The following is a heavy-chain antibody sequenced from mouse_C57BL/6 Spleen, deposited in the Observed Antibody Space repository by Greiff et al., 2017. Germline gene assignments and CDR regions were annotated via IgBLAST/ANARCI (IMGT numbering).Heavy chain of an antibody. V-gene: IGHV1-15*01. Sequence: VQLQQSGAELVRPGASVTLSCKASGYTFTDYEMHWVKQTPVHGLEWIGAIDPETGGTSYNQKFKGKAILTADKSSSTAYMELRSLTSEDSAVYNCTEYGSSLAWFAYWGQGTLVTVSA. J-gene: IGHJ3*01. CDR3: TEYGSSLAWFAY. D-gene: IGHD1-1*01. CDR1: GYTFTDYE. CDR2: IDPETGGT.